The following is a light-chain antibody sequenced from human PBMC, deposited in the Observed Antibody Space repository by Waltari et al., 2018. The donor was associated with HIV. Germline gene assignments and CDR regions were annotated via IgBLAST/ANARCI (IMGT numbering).Light chain of an antibody. CDR1: QSVYNF. Sequence: AIQLTQSPSSLSASPGDRVVLTCRASQSVYNFLAWYQQKPGAAPRLLIYSVSSLQPGVPSRFSSSGSGTEFALTISSLQSEDFATYYCQHFNSVPYTFGQGTKVELK. CDR3: QHFNSVPYT. J-gene: IGKJ2*01. CDR2: SVS. V-gene: IGKV1-8*01.